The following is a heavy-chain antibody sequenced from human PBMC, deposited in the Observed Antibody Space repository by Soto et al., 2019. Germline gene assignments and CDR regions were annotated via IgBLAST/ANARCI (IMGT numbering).Heavy chain of an antibody. V-gene: IGHV2-5*02. Sequence: QITLKESGPTLVKPTQTLTLTRTFSGFSLSTSGVGVGWIRQPPGKALEWLALIYWDDDKRYSPSLKSRLTITKDTSKNQVVLTMTNMDPVDTATYYCAHSLYRSGYYDYYYYGMDVWGQGTTVTVSS. J-gene: IGHJ6*02. CDR2: IYWDDDK. CDR1: GFSLSTSGVG. D-gene: IGHD3-3*01. CDR3: AHSLYRSGYYDYYYYGMDV.